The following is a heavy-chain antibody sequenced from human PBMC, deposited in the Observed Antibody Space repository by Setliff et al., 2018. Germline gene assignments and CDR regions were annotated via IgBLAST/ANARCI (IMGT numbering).Heavy chain of an antibody. D-gene: IGHD3-22*01. J-gene: IGHJ4*02. CDR2: IHAGSSNT. CDR3: ARINFYVSSGFYYASDY. CDR1: GYTFSSNA. V-gene: IGHV1-3*01. Sequence: ASVKVSCKASGYTFSSNAFHWVRQAPGQTLEWLGWIHAGSSNTLYSERLHDRISITRDTSATTVYMELSSLRSDDTALYYCARINFYVSSGFYYASDYWGQGTLVTVSS.